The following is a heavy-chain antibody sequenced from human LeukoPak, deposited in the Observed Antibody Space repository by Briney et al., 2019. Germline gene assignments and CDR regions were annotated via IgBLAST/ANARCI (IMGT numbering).Heavy chain of an antibody. CDR2: IYPRDSDP. J-gene: IGHJ4*02. CDR1: AYSFTSYW. Sequence: GESLKISCKGSAYSFTSYWIGWVRQLPGKGLEWMGIIYPRDSDPRYSPSFQGQVTISADKSISTAYLQWSGLKASDPAMYYCARGGEGTTSGDYWGQGTLVTVSS. D-gene: IGHD2/OR15-2a*01. V-gene: IGHV5-51*01. CDR3: ARGGEGTTSGDY.